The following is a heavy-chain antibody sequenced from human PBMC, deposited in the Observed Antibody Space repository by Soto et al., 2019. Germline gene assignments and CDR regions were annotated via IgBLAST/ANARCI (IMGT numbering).Heavy chain of an antibody. V-gene: IGHV3-21*01. D-gene: IGHD2-2*01. Sequence: GGSLRLSCAASGFTFSSYSMNWVRQAPGKGLEWVSSISSSSSYIYYADSVKGRLTISRDNAKNSLYLQRNGLRTEDTAVYYCARTKKGDCSSTSCPIYVLGAYYYYGMDVWGQGTTVTVSS. CDR2: ISSSSSYI. CDR3: ARTKKGDCSSTSCPIYVLGAYYYYGMDV. CDR1: GFTFSSYS. J-gene: IGHJ6*02.